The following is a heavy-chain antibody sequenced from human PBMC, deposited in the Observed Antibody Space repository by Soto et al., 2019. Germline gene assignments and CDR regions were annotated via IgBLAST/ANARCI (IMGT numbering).Heavy chain of an antibody. V-gene: IGHV3-33*01. Sequence: QVQLVESGGGVVQPGRPLRLSCAASGFIFSNYAMHWVRQAPGKGPEWVAVIWYDGTDKYYADSVKGRFTISRDNSKNTLFLQVNSLRVEDTAVYYCAREWGRNGHSETLDIWGQGTMVIVSS. CDR3: AREWGRNGHSETLDI. D-gene: IGHD2-8*01. J-gene: IGHJ3*02. CDR2: IWYDGTDK. CDR1: GFIFSNYA.